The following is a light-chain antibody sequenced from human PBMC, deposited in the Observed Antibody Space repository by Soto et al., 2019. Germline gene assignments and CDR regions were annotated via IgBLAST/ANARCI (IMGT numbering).Light chain of an antibody. CDR2: EAS. V-gene: IGKV1-5*01. CDR1: QSISTW. CDR3: QQYMNYAT. J-gene: IGKJ1*01. Sequence: DIQMTQSPSTLSAYVGDRVTFTCRASQSISTWLAWYQQKPGKAPKLLIYEASSLQSDVPSRFSGSGSGTEFTLTISALQTDDFASYYCQQYMNYATFGQGTKVEIK.